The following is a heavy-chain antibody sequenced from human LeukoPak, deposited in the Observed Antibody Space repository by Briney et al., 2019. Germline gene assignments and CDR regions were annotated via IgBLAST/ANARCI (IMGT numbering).Heavy chain of an antibody. J-gene: IGHJ4*02. D-gene: IGHD6-6*01. CDR3: AKDPYYSSSSPFFDY. Sequence: GRSLRLSCAASGFTLDDYAMHWVRHAPGKGLEWVSGISWNSGNIEYADSVKGRFTISRDNAKKSLFLQMNSLRAEDTALYYCAKDPYYSSSSPFFDYWGQGTLVTVSS. CDR2: ISWNSGNI. CDR1: GFTLDDYA. V-gene: IGHV3-9*01.